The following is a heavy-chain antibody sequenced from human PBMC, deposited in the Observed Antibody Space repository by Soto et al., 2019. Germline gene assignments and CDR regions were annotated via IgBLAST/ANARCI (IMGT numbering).Heavy chain of an antibody. J-gene: IGHJ5*02. V-gene: IGHV1-46*01. CDR2: INTSGGST. D-gene: IGHD4-4*01. Sequence: QVQLVQSGAEVKKPGASVKVSCKASGYTFTSYYMHWVRQAPGQGLEWMGIINTSGGSTSYAQKFQSRVTMNRDTSTTTVYMELSSLRSEYTAVYYCAREGPITVTTIRWFDPWGQGTMVTVSS. CDR1: GYTFTSYY. CDR3: AREGPITVTTIRWFDP.